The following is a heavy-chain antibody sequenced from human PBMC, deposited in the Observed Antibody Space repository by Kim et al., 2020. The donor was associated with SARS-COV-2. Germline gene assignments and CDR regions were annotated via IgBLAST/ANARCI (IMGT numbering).Heavy chain of an antibody. Sequence: KGRFTISRDNAKNSLYLQMNSLRAEDTAVYYCARVGYCSSTSCYRFFDYWGQGTLVTVSS. V-gene: IGHV3-11*06. CDR3: ARVGYCSSTSCYRFFDY. D-gene: IGHD2-2*02. J-gene: IGHJ4*02.